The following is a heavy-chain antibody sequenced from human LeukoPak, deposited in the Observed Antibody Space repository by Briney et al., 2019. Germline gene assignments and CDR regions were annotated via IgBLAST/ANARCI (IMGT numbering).Heavy chain of an antibody. CDR3: ARGRRVGTAMVTWFDP. J-gene: IGHJ5*02. CDR1: GVSISSYY. Sequence: SETLSLTCTVSGVSISSYYWSWIRQPPGKGLEWIGYIYYSGSTNYNPSLKSRVTISLDTSKNQFSLKMSSVTAADTAVYYCARGRRVGTAMVTWFDPWGQGTLVTVSS. CDR2: IYYSGST. D-gene: IGHD5-18*01. V-gene: IGHV4-59*01.